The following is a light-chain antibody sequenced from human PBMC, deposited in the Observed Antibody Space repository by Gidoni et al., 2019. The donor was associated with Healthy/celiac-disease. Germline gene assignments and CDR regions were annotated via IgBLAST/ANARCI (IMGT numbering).Light chain of an antibody. V-gene: IGLV1-47*01. CDR1: SSNIGRNS. CDR3: AGRDGNLRAVL. Sequence: QSVLTQPPSVSGTPGQRVTISCSGSSSNIGRNSVHWYQQLPGTAPTLLIFMDNHRPSGVPDRFSGSKSGTSASLDITGLRSEDEADYFCAGRDGNLRAVLFGGGTKLTVL. J-gene: IGLJ2*01. CDR2: MDN.